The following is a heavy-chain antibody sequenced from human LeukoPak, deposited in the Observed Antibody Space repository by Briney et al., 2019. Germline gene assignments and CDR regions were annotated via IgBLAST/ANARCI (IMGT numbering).Heavy chain of an antibody. CDR1: GFAFSIYS. V-gene: IGHV3-23*01. J-gene: IGHJ3*02. Sequence: GGSLRLSCAASGFAFSIYSMNWIRHAPGKGLEWVSDISKSADRTEYADSVKGRFTISRDNSKNTLYLQMNSLRAEDTAVHYYARLATGHGFDIWGPGTMVTVSS. D-gene: IGHD1-26*01. CDR3: ARLATGHGFDI. CDR2: ISKSADRT.